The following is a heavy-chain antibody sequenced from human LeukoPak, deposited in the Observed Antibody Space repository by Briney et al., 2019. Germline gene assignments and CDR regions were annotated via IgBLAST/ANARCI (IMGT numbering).Heavy chain of an antibody. Sequence: SETLSLTCAVYGGSFSGYYWSWIRQPPGKGLEWIGEINHSGSTNYNPSLKSRVTISVDTSKNQSSLKLSSVTAADTAVYYCARGYYDYVWGSYRSRVDPWGQGTLVTVSS. D-gene: IGHD3-16*02. CDR2: INHSGST. CDR3: ARGYYDYVWGSYRSRVDP. CDR1: GGSFSGYY. V-gene: IGHV4-34*01. J-gene: IGHJ5*02.